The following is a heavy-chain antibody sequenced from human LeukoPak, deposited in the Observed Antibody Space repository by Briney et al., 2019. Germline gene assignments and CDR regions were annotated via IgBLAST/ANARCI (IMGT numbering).Heavy chain of an antibody. V-gene: IGHV3-11*03. J-gene: IGHJ4*02. CDR2: ISSSSSYT. CDR3: AAGTAADY. CDR1: GIPFSDYY. D-gene: IGHD6-13*01. Sequence: KPGGSLRLSCVVSGIPFSDYYMNGIRQAPGKGLEWISYISSSSSYTDYADSVKGRFTISRDNAQNALFLQMNSLRVEDTAVYYCAAGTAADYWGQGTLVTVSS.